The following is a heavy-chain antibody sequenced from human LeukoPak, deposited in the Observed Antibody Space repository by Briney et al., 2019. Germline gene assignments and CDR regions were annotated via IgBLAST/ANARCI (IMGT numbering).Heavy chain of an antibody. V-gene: IGHV3-23*01. J-gene: IGHJ4*02. D-gene: IGHD3-3*01. CDR2: ISGSGGST. Sequence: GGSLRLSCAASGFTFSSYAMSWVRQAPGKGLEWVSAISGSGGSTYYADSVKGRFTISRDNSKNTLYLQMSSLRAEDTAVYYCAKMVDFWSGYLDYWGQGTLVTVSS. CDR3: AKMVDFWSGYLDY. CDR1: GFTFSSYA.